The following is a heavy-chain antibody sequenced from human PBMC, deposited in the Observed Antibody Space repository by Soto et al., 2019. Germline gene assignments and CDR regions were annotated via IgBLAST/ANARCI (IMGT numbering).Heavy chain of an antibody. CDR1: GGSFSGYY. Sequence: SETLSLTCAVYGGSFSGYYWSWLRQPPGKGLEWIGEINHSGSTNYNPSLTSRVTISVDTSKTQFSLKLSSVTAADTAVYYCARGAYDYIWGSYRHYYMDVWGKGTTVTVS. V-gene: IGHV4-34*01. CDR3: ARGAYDYIWGSYRHYYMDV. J-gene: IGHJ6*03. CDR2: INHSGST. D-gene: IGHD3-16*02.